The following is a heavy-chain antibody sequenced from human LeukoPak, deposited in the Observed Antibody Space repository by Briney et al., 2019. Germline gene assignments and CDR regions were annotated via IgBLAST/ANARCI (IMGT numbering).Heavy chain of an antibody. J-gene: IGHJ6*02. Sequence: PGGSLRLSCAASGFTFSSYSVNWVRQAPGKGLEWVSYISSSSSTIYYADSVKGRFTISRDNAKNSLYLRMNSLRAEDTAVYYCASGEVRSMDVWGQGTTVTVSS. V-gene: IGHV3-48*01. CDR3: ASGEVRSMDV. D-gene: IGHD2-21*01. CDR1: GFTFSSYS. CDR2: ISSSSSTI.